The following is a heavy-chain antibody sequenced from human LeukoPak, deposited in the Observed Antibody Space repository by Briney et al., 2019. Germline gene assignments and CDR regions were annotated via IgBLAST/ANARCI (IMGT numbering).Heavy chain of an antibody. CDR1: GDSINSYY. D-gene: IGHD5-12*01. V-gene: IGHV4-59*01. J-gene: IGHJ3*02. Sequence: PSETLSLTCTVSGDSINSYYWSWIRQPPGKGLEWIGYINYSGSTNYNPFLKSRVTISVDTSKNQFSLKLSSVTAADTAVYYCARDGGRQWLRSWDAFDIWGQGTMVTVSS. CDR3: ARDGGRQWLRSWDAFDI. CDR2: INYSGST.